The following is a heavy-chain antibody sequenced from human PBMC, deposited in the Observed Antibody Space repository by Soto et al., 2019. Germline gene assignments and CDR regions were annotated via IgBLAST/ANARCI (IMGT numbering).Heavy chain of an antibody. CDR1: GFTFSNYA. D-gene: IGHD6-13*01. J-gene: IGHJ5*02. V-gene: IGHV3-23*01. CDR3: AKDLVAAAAS. Sequence: DGQLLESGGGLGQSGGSLRLSCVGSGFTFSNYAMSWVRQAPGKGLEWVSGISESGGSTHYADSVRGRFAISRDNSKNTVYLQMNSLRAEDTAVYYWAKDLVAAAASWGQGTLVTVSS. CDR2: ISESGGST.